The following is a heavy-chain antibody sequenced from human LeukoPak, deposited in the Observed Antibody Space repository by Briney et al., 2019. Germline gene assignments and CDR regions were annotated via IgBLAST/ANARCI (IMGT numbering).Heavy chain of an antibody. J-gene: IGHJ4*02. CDR2: LFYGGST. D-gene: IGHD2-2*02. Sequence: PSETLSLTCTVSGGSISSSNYHWGWIRQPPGKGLDWIGSLFYGGSTYYNPSLKSRVTMSVDTSRNQFSLKLSSVTAADTAVYYCARTQGPYTALVFDYWGQGTLVTVSS. CDR1: GGSISSSNYH. V-gene: IGHV4-39*07. CDR3: ARTQGPYTALVFDY.